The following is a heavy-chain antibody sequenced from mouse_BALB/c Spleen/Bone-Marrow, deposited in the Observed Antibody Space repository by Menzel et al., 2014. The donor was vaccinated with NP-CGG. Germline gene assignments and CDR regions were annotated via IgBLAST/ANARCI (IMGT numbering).Heavy chain of an antibody. V-gene: IGHV1-4*01. CDR3: ARESLYGSNYY. Sequence: QVQLQQSGAELARPGASVRMSCKASGYTFTSYTMHRVKQRPGQGLEWIGYINPSSGYTNYNQKFKDKATLTADKSSSTAYMQLSSLTSEDSAVYYCARESLYGSNYYWGQGTTLTVSS. J-gene: IGHJ2*01. CDR1: GYTFTSYT. CDR2: INPSSGYT. D-gene: IGHD1-1*01.